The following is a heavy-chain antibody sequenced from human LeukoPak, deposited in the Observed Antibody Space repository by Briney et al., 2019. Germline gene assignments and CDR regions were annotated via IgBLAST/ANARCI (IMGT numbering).Heavy chain of an antibody. CDR1: GFTFSSYA. D-gene: IGHD2-15*01. CDR2: ISGSGVNT. J-gene: IGHJ4*02. V-gene: IGHV3-23*01. Sequence: PGGSLRLSCAASGFTFSSYAMGWVRQAPGKGLEWVSAISGSGVNTYYADPVKGRFTVSRDNSKNTLYLQVNSLRADDTAVYYCAKGRALEVVAAFNYWGQGTVVTVSS. CDR3: AKGRALEVVAAFNY.